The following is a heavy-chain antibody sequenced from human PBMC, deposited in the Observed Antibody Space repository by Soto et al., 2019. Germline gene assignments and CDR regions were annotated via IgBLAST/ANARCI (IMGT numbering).Heavy chain of an antibody. Sequence: PGGSLRLSCAASGFTFGSYAMHWVRQAPGKGLEWVAVISYDGSNKYYADSVKGRFTISRDNAKNSLYLQMNSLRDEDTAVYYCARFWRAATPAPWFDPWGQGTLVTVSS. CDR2: ISYDGSNK. V-gene: IGHV3-30-3*01. CDR1: GFTFGSYA. J-gene: IGHJ5*02. CDR3: ARFWRAATPAPWFDP. D-gene: IGHD2-15*01.